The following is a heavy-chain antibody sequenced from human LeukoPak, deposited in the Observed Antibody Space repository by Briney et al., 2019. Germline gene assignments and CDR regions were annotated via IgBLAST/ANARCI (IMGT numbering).Heavy chain of an antibody. D-gene: IGHD6-13*01. J-gene: IGHJ4*02. Sequence: ASVKVSCKASGYICTSYDINWVRQATGQGLEWMGWMNPNSGNTGYAQKFQGRVTMTRNSSISTAYMELSSLRSEDTAVYYCAIRRGIAVDYWGQGTLVTVSS. CDR3: AIRRGIAVDY. V-gene: IGHV1-8*01. CDR1: GYICTSYD. CDR2: MNPNSGNT.